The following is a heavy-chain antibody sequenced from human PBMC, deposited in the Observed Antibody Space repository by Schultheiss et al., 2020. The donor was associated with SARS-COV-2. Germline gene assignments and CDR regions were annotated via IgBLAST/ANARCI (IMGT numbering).Heavy chain of an antibody. D-gene: IGHD6-19*01. CDR3: AKGAGRDSSGWYTKENNWFDP. V-gene: IGHV4-59*01. J-gene: IGHJ5*02. CDR2: IYYSGST. CDR1: GDSISSAYY. Sequence: SETLSLTCTVSGDSISSAYYWGWIRQPPGKGLEWIGYIYYSGSTNYNPSLKSRVTISVDTSKNQFSLKLSSVTAADTAVYYCAKGAGRDSSGWYTKENNWFDPWGQGTLVTVSS.